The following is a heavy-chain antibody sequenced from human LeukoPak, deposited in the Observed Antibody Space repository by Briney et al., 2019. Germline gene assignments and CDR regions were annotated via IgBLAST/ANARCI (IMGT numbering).Heavy chain of an antibody. V-gene: IGHV3-74*01. D-gene: IGHD5-18*01. J-gene: IGHJ4*02. Sequence: GGSLRLSCAASGFTFSTYWMHWVRQAPGEGLVWVSRINSDDSIINYADSVKGRFTISRDNAKNTLYLQMNSLRAEDTALYYCAKGGGYSYGFYDYWGQGTLVTVSS. CDR3: AKGGGYSYGFYDY. CDR1: GFTFSTYW. CDR2: INSDDSII.